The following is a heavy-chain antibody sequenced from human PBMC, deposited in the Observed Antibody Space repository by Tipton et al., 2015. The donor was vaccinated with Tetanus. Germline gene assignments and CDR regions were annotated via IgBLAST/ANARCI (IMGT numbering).Heavy chain of an antibody. Sequence: LRLSCTVSGGSISSGNYYWGWIRQPPGKGLEWIGSLYFSGRTYYSPPLKSRVTISVDTPNTQFSLKLTSVTAADSAVYYCARHESLVGGSYDYWGQGTLVTVSS. D-gene: IGHD3-10*01. V-gene: IGHV4-39*01. J-gene: IGHJ4*02. CDR2: LYFSGRT. CDR3: ARHESLVGGSYDY. CDR1: GGSISSGNYY.